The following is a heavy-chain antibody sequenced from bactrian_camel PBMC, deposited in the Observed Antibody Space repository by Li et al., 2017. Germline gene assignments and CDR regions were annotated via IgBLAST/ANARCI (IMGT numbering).Heavy chain of an antibody. Sequence: VESGGSLRFACKVSGHLRGCMTWFRRPPGKDREGVAAIGSDASAIYADSVKGRFTISSDNDKDILYLQMNNLKAEDMGLYYCATALWYSANWYYPFANWGQGTQVTVS. D-gene: IGHD8*01. CDR1: GHLRGC. V-gene: IGHV3S57*01. CDR3: ATALWYSANWYYPFAN. J-gene: IGHJ4*01. CDR2: IGSDASA.